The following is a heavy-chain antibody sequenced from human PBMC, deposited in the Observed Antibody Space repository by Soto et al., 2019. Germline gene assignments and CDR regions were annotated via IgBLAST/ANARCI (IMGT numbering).Heavy chain of an antibody. J-gene: IGHJ6*02. CDR3: ARAARYCSSTSCLNYYYGMDV. V-gene: IGHV1-69*01. Sequence: QVQLVQSGAEVKKPGSSVKVSCKASGGTFSSYAISWVRQAPGQGLEWMGGIIPIFGTANYAQKFQGRVPITAAESTSTAYMELSSLRSEDTAVYYCARAARYCSSTSCLNYYYGMDVWGQGTTVTVSS. CDR2: IIPIFGTA. CDR1: GGTFSSYA. D-gene: IGHD2-2*01.